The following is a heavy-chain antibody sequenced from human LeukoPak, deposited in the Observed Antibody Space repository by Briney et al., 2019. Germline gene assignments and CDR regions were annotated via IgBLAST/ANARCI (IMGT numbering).Heavy chain of an antibody. D-gene: IGHD4-17*01. V-gene: IGHV4-4*07. CDR3: ARSASYGDYPIDY. CDR1: GGSIRTYY. CDR2: IYTSGST. Sequence: SETLSLTCTVSGGSIRTYYWSWIRQSAGKGLEWIGRIYTSGSTKYNPSLKSRVTISLDKSKNQFSLNLNSVTAADTAVYYCARSASYGDYPIDYWGQGTLVTVSS. J-gene: IGHJ4*02.